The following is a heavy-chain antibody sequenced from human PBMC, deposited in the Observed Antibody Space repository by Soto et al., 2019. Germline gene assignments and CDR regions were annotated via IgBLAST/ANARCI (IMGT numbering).Heavy chain of an antibody. CDR2: IYHSGTT. V-gene: IGHV4-38-2*01. CDR3: ARGLYYYDSSGYSPDY. CDR1: GFSISTGYY. J-gene: IGHJ4*02. D-gene: IGHD3-22*01. Sequence: SETLSLTCAVSGFSISTGYYWGWIRQPPGKGLEWIATIYHSGTTYSNPSLESRVTISVDTSKNQFSLKLSSVAAADTAVYYCARGLYYYDSSGYSPDYWGLGTLVTVSS.